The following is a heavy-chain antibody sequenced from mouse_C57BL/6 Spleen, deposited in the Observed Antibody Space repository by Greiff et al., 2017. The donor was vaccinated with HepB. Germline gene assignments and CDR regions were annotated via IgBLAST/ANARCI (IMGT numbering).Heavy chain of an antibody. Sequence: VQLQQSGGGLVKPGGSLKLSCAASGFTFSDYGMHWVRQAPEKGLEWVAYISSGSSTIYYADTVKGRFTISRDNAKNTLFLQMTSLRSEDTAMYYCARGLGRGDAMDYWGQGTSVTVSS. CDR2: ISSGSSTI. V-gene: IGHV5-17*01. CDR1: GFTFSDYG. J-gene: IGHJ4*01. CDR3: ARGLGRGDAMDY. D-gene: IGHD4-1*01.